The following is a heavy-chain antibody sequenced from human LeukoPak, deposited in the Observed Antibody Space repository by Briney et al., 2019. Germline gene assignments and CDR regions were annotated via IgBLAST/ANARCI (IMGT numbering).Heavy chain of an antibody. V-gene: IGHV3-53*01. D-gene: IGHD3-10*01. J-gene: IGHJ4*02. Sequence: LACVSVFYSGGSTYYADSVKGRFTISRYNSKNTLYLQMNSLRAEDTAVYCCARVVSLRYFDYWGQGTLVTVSS. CDR3: ARVVSLRYFDY. CDR2: FYSGGST.